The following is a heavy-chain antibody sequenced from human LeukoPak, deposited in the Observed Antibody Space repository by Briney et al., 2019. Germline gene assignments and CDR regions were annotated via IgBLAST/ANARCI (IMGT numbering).Heavy chain of an antibody. J-gene: IGHJ4*02. V-gene: IGHV3-66*01. CDR1: GFTVNNNY. CDR3: AKGYDFWSGYYSHLDY. Sequence: GGSLRLSCAASGFTVNNNYMNWVRQAPGKGLEWVSVIYTDGSGGSTYYSDSVKGRFTISRDNSKNTLYLQMNSLRAEDTAVYYCAKGYDFWSGYYSHLDYWGQGTLVTVSS. D-gene: IGHD3-3*01. CDR2: IYTDGSGGST.